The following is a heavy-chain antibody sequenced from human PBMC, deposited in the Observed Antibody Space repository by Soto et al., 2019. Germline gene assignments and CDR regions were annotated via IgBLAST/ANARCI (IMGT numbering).Heavy chain of an antibody. CDR1: GYTFTGYY. CDR3: ARDLLGGPGYYYMDA. D-gene: IGHD3-10*01. V-gene: IGHV1-2*04. J-gene: IGHJ6*03. Sequence: QGQLVQSGAEVKKPGASMKVSCKASGYTFTGYYIQWVRQAPGQGLEWMGWINTNSGATKYAQKFQGWVIMTRDTSISTAYMELSRLKSDDTAVYYCARDLLGGPGYYYMDAWGTGTTVTVSS. CDR2: INTNSGAT.